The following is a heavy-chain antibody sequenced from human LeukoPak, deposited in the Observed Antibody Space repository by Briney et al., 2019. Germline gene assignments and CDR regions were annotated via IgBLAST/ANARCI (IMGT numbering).Heavy chain of an antibody. V-gene: IGHV1-69*01. Sequence: ASVNVSCKASGGTFSSYAISWVRQAPGQGLEWMGGIIPIFGTANYAQKFQGRVTITADESTSTAYMELSSLRSEDTAVYYCAILEDYSVPLDYWGQGTLVTVSS. J-gene: IGHJ4*02. CDR3: AILEDYSVPLDY. D-gene: IGHD2-15*01. CDR2: IIPIFGTA. CDR1: GGTFSSYA.